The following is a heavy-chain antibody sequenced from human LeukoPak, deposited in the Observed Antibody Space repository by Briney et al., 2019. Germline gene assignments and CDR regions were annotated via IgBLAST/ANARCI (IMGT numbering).Heavy chain of an antibody. V-gene: IGHV3-23*01. CDR2: ISANGDTT. J-gene: IGHJ4*02. CDR1: GFTFSSYA. Sequence: PGGSLRLSCAASGFTFSSYAMSWVRQAPGKGLEGVSGISANGDTTKYADSVKGRFTISRDNSKNTVFLQMNSLRADDTAVYYCAKEGRIAAGTGDYFDCWGQGILVTVSS. D-gene: IGHD6-13*01. CDR3: AKEGRIAAGTGDYFDC.